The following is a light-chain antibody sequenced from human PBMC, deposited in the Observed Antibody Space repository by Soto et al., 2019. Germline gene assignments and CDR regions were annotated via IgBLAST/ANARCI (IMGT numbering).Light chain of an antibody. CDR3: QQYNTYST. V-gene: IGKV1-33*01. Sequence: DIQMTQSPSSLSASVGDRFTITCQASQNINNYLNWYQQKPGRAPKLLIYDASNLEAGVPSRFRGSGSGTDFTFTISRLQPEDIATYYCQQYNTYSTFGQGTRLEIK. J-gene: IGKJ5*01. CDR2: DAS. CDR1: QNINNY.